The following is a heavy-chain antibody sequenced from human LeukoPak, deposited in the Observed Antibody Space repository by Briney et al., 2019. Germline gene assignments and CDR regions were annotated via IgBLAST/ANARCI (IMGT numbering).Heavy chain of an antibody. CDR1: GFTFSSYA. D-gene: IGHD3-3*01. CDR2: IIGSGGST. CDR3: AKVGIGGYDFWPGCFDI. Sequence: GGSLRLSCAASGFTFSSYAMSWVRQAPGKGLEWVSAIIGSGGSTYYADSVKGRFTISRDNSKNTLYLQMNSLRAEDTAVYYCAKVGIGGYDFWPGCFDIWGQGTMVTVSS. V-gene: IGHV3-23*01. J-gene: IGHJ3*02.